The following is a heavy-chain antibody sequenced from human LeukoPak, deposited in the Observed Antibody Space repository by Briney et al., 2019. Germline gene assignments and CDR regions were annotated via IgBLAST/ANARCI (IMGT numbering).Heavy chain of an antibody. CDR3: ARHRGSSSLFDY. Sequence: SETLSLTCTVSGGSISSSDYYWDWIRQPPGMGLEYIGSIYYSGSTYYHPSLKSRVTISVDTSKNQFSLKLSSVTAADTAVYYCARHRGSSSLFDYWGQGTLVTVSS. D-gene: IGHD6-6*01. J-gene: IGHJ4*02. V-gene: IGHV4-39*01. CDR2: IYYSGST. CDR1: GGSISSSDYY.